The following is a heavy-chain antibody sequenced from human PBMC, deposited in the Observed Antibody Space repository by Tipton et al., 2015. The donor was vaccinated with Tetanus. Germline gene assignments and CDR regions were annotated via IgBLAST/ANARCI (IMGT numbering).Heavy chain of an antibody. CDR2: VSYSGRT. D-gene: IGHD5/OR15-5a*01. V-gene: IGHV4-39*02. CDR3: ARLREIVSRSGWAFDY. CDR1: GGSLRSSDYY. J-gene: IGHJ4*02. Sequence: LRLSCIVSGGSLRSSDYYGAWVRQSPVKGLEWIGSVSYSGRTYYNPSLKSRVTMPVDTSKKDFSVRLTSVTAADTAVYYCARLREIVSRSGWAFDYWGQGVLVTVSS.